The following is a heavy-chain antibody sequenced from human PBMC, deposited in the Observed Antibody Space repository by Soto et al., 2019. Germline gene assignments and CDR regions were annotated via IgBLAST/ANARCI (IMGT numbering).Heavy chain of an antibody. D-gene: IGHD4-17*01. J-gene: IGHJ4*02. CDR3: AHNYGADGVDF. Sequence: QITLKESGPTLVKPTQTLTLTCTFSGFSLSTSEVGVGWIRQPPGKALEWLALIYWDDDKHYSPSLKSRLTITKDTSKDQVVRTMTHMDPVDTATYYCAHNYGADGVDFWGQGTLVTVSS. V-gene: IGHV2-5*02. CDR2: IYWDDDK. CDR1: GFSLSTSEVG.